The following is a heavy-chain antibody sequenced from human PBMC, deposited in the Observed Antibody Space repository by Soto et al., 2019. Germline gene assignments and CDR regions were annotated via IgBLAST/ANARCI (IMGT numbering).Heavy chain of an antibody. J-gene: IGHJ6*02. Sequence: SETLSLTCSVSGGTINSGGYYWTWIRQHPGRGLECIGYIYYSGNTYYNPSLKSRLTISLDTSENQFSMKLNSVTVADTAVYYCARFPSRAHYFAMAVWGQGTAVTVSS. CDR1: GGTINSGGYY. V-gene: IGHV4-31*03. CDR3: ARFPSRAHYFAMAV. CDR2: IYYSGNT. D-gene: IGHD2-2*01.